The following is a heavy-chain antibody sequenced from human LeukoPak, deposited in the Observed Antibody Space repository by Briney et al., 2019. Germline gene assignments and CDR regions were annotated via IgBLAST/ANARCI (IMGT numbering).Heavy chain of an antibody. CDR1: GFTFSSYG. Sequence: GGTLRLSCAASGFTFSSYGMSWVRQAPGKGLEWVANIKEDGSEKYYVDSVKGRFTISRDNAKNSLSLQVNSLSAEDTAVYYCARSRGGYYEDYWGQGTLVTVSS. J-gene: IGHJ4*02. CDR3: ARSRGGYYEDY. CDR2: IKEDGSEK. V-gene: IGHV3-7*01. D-gene: IGHD2-21*02.